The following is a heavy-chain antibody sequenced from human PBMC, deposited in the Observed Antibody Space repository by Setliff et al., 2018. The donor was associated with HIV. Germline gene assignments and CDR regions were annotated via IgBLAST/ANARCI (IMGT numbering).Heavy chain of an antibody. Sequence: SVKVSCKASGGTFRGFGISWVVQAPGQGLEWMGQIIPIFGTPRYAQKFQGRVTITADESTSTVYMELSSLRSEDTVVYYCATNPEMATINYYYYYMDVWGKGTTVTVSS. D-gene: IGHD5-12*01. CDR1: GGTFRGFG. J-gene: IGHJ6*03. CDR3: ATNPEMATINYYYYYMDV. V-gene: IGHV1-69*13. CDR2: IIPIFGTP.